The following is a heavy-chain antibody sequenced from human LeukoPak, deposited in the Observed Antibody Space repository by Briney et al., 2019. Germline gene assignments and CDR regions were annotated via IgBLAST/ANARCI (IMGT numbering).Heavy chain of an antibody. CDR1: GYTFTGYS. D-gene: IGHD4-17*01. J-gene: IGHJ4*02. V-gene: IGHV1-2*02. Sequence: GASVKVSCKASGYTFTGYSMHWVRQAPGQGLEWMGWINPIGGGTKYVQKFQGRVTMTTDTSISTAYMELSSLGSDDTAVYYCVSGGDYGVYLDYWGQGTLVTVSS. CDR3: VSGGDYGVYLDY. CDR2: INPIGGGT.